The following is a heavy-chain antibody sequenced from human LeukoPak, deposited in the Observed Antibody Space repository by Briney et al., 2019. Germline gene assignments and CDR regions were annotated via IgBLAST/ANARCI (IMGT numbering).Heavy chain of an antibody. J-gene: IGHJ4*02. CDR2: INTEGSST. Sequence: PGGSLRLSCAASGFTFSGYWMHWVRQAPGKGLVWVSRINTEGSSTAYADSMEGRFTISRNNAKSTLSLQMNSLRAEDTAVYYCARDPGWYYFDYWGQGTLVTVSP. CDR1: GFTFSGYW. V-gene: IGHV3-74*03. CDR3: ARDPGWYYFDY. D-gene: IGHD6-19*01.